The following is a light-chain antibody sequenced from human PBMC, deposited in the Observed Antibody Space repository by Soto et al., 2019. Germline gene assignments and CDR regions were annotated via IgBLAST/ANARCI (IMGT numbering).Light chain of an antibody. CDR1: QSLLHSNGYNY. J-gene: IGKJ2*01. V-gene: IGKV2-28*01. Sequence: DIVMTQSPLSLPVTPGEPASISCRSSQSLLHSNGYNYLDWYLQKPGQSPQLLIYLGSNRASGVPDRLRGSGSGTDLTLKISRVEAEDVGVYYCMQALQTPLFGQGTKLEIK. CDR2: LGS. CDR3: MQALQTPL.